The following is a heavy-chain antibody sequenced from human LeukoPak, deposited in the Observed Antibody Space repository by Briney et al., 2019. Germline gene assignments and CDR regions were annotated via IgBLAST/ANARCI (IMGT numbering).Heavy chain of an antibody. CDR3: ARGRYYYDSSLRDYYYYYYMDV. V-gene: IGHV4-61*02. D-gene: IGHD3-22*01. Sequence: PSQTLSLTCTVSGGSISSGSYYWSWIRQPAGKGLEWIGRVYTSGSTNYNPSLKSRVTISVDTSKNQFSLKLSSVTAADTAVYYCARGRYYYDSSLRDYYYYYYMDVWGKGTMVTISS. J-gene: IGHJ6*03. CDR2: VYTSGST. CDR1: GGSISSGSYY.